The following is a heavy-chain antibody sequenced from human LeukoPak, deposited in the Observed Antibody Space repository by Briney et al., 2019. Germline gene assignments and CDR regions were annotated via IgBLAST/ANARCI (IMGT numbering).Heavy chain of an antibody. CDR1: GFTLSSYS. Sequence: PGGSLRLSCAASGFTLSSYSMNWVRQAPGKGLEWVSYITGSSSTISYADSVKGRFTISRDNARNSLYLQMNSLRAEDTAVYYCATDRHWALDHWGQGTLVTVSS. CDR2: ITGSSSTI. CDR3: ATDRHWALDH. V-gene: IGHV3-48*01. J-gene: IGHJ4*02. D-gene: IGHD3-16*01.